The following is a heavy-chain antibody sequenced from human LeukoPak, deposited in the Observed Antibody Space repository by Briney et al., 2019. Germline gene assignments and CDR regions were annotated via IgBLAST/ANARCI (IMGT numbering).Heavy chain of an antibody. CDR1: GFTFSDHY. V-gene: IGHV3-72*01. J-gene: IGHJ4*02. CDR3: TKDEAQVF. Sequence: PGGSLRLSCAVSGFTFSDHYMDWVRQAPGKGPEWVGRSRNKANRYTTEYATSVIGRFTISRDVSGNSLYLQMNSLEPEDTAVYYCTKDEAQVFWGQGTLVTVSS. CDR2: SRNKANRYTT.